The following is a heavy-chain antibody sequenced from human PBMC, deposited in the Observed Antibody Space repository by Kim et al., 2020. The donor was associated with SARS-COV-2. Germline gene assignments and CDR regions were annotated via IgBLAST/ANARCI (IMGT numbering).Heavy chain of an antibody. CDR1: GFTFSSYG. CDR2: ISYDGSNK. J-gene: IGHJ4*01. D-gene: IGHD3-22*01. V-gene: IGHV3-33*05. CDR3: ARDPEGYDSSGYRFDY. Sequence: GGSLRLSCAASGFTFSSYGMHWVRQAPGKGLEWVAVISYDGSNKYYADSVKGRFTISRDNSKNTLYLQMNSLRAEDTAVYYCARDPEGYDSSGYRFDYWG.